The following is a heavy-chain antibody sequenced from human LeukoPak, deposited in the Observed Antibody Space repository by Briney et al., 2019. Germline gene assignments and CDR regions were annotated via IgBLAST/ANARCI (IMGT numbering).Heavy chain of an antibody. Sequence: ASVKVSCKVSGYTLTELSMHWVRQAPGKGLEWMGGFDPEDGETIYAQKFQGRVTMTEDTSTDTAYMELSSLRSEDTAVYYCARDFSGSFAAALFDYWGQGTLVTVSS. CDR2: FDPEDGET. V-gene: IGHV1-24*01. CDR3: ARDFSGSFAAALFDY. J-gene: IGHJ4*02. CDR1: GYTLTELS. D-gene: IGHD6-13*01.